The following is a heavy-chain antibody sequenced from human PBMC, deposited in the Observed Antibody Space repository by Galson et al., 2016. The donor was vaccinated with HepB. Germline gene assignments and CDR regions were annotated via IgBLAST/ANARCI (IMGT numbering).Heavy chain of an antibody. CDR1: GASISSSNYY. CDR3: AREYGARQGSYY. D-gene: IGHD6-6*01. J-gene: IGHJ4*02. Sequence: SETLSLTCTVPGASISSSNYYWGWIRQPPGKGLEWIGSIYYSGTTHYNPSLRSRVTISVDTSKNQFSLKLSSVTAADTAVYYCAREYGARQGSYYWGQGSLVTVSS. CDR2: IYYSGTT. V-gene: IGHV4-39*02.